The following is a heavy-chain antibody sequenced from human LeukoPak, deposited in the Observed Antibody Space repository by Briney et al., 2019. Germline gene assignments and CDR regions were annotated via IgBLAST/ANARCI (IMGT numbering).Heavy chain of an antibody. Sequence: GGSLRLSRAASGFTFSNFWMTWVRQVPGKGLEWVATINGEGSDKYYVDSVKGRFIISRDNAKNSLHLQMSSLRVEDTAVYYCMDLGHSDWGQGTLVTVSS. CDR3: MDLGHSD. CDR1: GFTFSNFW. D-gene: IGHD5-12*01. CDR2: INGEGSDK. J-gene: IGHJ4*02. V-gene: IGHV3-7*01.